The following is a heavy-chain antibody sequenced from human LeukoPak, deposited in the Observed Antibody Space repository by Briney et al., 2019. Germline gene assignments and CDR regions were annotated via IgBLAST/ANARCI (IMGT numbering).Heavy chain of an antibody. CDR2: ISAYNGNT. Sequence: ASVKVSCKASGYTFTSYGFSWVRQAPGQGLEWMGWISAYNGNTNYAQKLQGRVTMTTDTSTSTAYMELRSLRSDDTAVYYCARCGSGWYGYYYYYMDVWGKGTTVTISS. D-gene: IGHD6-19*01. V-gene: IGHV1-18*01. CDR3: ARCGSGWYGYYYYYMDV. CDR1: GYTFTSYG. J-gene: IGHJ6*03.